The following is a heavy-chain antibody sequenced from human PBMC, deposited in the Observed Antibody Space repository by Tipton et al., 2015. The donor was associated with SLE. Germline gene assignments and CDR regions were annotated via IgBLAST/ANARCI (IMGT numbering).Heavy chain of an antibody. CDR2: ISGSGGST. Sequence: SLRLSCAASGFTVSSNYMSWVRQAPGKGLEWVSAISGSGGSTYYADSVKGRFTISRDNSKNTLYLQMNSLRAEDTAVYYCALGSSAYFDYWGQGTLVTVSS. J-gene: IGHJ4*02. CDR3: ALGSSAYFDY. D-gene: IGHD6-6*01. V-gene: IGHV3-23*01. CDR1: GFTVSSNY.